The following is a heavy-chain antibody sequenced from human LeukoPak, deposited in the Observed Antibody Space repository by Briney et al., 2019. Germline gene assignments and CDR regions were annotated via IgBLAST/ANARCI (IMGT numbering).Heavy chain of an antibody. CDR2: ISSSGSTI. V-gene: IGHV3-11*01. D-gene: IGHD3-22*01. CDR1: GFTFSDYY. Sequence: GGSLRLSCAASGFTFSDYYMSWIRQAPGKGLEWVSYISSSGSTIYYADSVKGRFTISRDNAKNSLYLQMNSLRAEDTAVYYCARAEGYYDSSGYYYYYYGMDVWGQGTTVTVSS. CDR3: ARAEGYYDSSGYYYYYYGMDV. J-gene: IGHJ6*02.